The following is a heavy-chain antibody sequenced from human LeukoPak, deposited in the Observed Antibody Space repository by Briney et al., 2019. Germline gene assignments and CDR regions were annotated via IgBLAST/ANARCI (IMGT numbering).Heavy chain of an antibody. Sequence: PSETLSLTCTVSGGSISSYYWSWIRQPPGKGLEWIGYIYYSGSTNYNPSLKSRVTISVDTSKNQFSLKVTSVTASDTAVYYCARRAYSSFPYYFDFWGQGTLVTVSS. CDR3: ARRAYSSFPYYFDF. CDR2: IYYSGST. CDR1: GGSISSYY. V-gene: IGHV4-59*08. D-gene: IGHD6-6*01. J-gene: IGHJ4*02.